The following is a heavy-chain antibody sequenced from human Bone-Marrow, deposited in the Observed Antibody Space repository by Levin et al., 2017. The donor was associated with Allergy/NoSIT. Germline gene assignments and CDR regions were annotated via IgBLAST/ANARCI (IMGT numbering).Heavy chain of an antibody. V-gene: IGHV3-7*01. CDR1: GFTFSSYW. J-gene: IGHJ6*02. CDR3: ARSEYYDFWSGYYPYYYYYGMDV. Sequence: GESLKISCAASGFTFSSYWMSWVRQAPGKGLEWVANIKQDGSEKYYVDSVKGRFTISRDNAKNSLYLQMNSLRAEDTAVYYCARSEYYDFWSGYYPYYYYYGMDVWGQGTTVTVSS. CDR2: IKQDGSEK. D-gene: IGHD3-3*01.